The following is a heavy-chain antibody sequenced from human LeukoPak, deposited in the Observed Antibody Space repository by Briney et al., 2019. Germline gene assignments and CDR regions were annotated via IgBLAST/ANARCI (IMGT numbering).Heavy chain of an antibody. CDR1: GFTFSSYV. J-gene: IGHJ4*02. D-gene: IGHD6-13*01. Sequence: GGSLRLSCAASGFTFSSYVISWVRQAPGKGLEWVSAISGSGGSTYYADSVKGRFTISRDNSKNTLYLQMNSLRAEDTALYYCAKTGGIAAAHWGQGTLVTVSS. CDR3: AKTGGIAAAH. V-gene: IGHV3-23*01. CDR2: ISGSGGST.